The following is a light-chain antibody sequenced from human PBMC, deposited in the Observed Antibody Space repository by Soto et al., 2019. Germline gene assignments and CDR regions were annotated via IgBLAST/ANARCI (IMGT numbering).Light chain of an antibody. V-gene: IGKV3-20*01. CDR1: QSVKSS. J-gene: IGKJ1*01. Sequence: EIMMTQSPATLSVSPGERATLSCRAGQSVKSSLARYQQKPGQAPRLLIYGASNRATGIPDRFSGSGSGTDFTLTISRLEPEDFAVYYCQQYGSSGTFGQGTKVDI. CDR2: GAS. CDR3: QQYGSSGT.